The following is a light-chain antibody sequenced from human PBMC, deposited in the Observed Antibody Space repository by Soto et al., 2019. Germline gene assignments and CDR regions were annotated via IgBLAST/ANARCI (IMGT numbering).Light chain of an antibody. J-gene: IGLJ2*01. V-gene: IGLV2-14*03. CDR1: TSDIGGYNY. CDR3: SSYGASSTL. Sequence: QSVLTQPASVSGSPGQSITISCTGSTSDIGGYNYVSWYQQHPGKAPKLLIYDVGYRHSGISDRFSCSKSGNTASLTISGLQPEDEADYYCSSYGASSTLFGGGTKVTVL. CDR2: DVG.